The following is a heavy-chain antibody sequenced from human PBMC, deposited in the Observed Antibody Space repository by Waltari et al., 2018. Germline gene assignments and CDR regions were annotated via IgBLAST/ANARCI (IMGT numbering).Heavy chain of an antibody. CDR3: ARAWDGPSGSYIWLFDY. CDR2: IIPIFGTA. V-gene: IGHV1-69*13. J-gene: IGHJ4*02. CDR1: GGTFSSYA. Sequence: QVQLVQSGAEVKKPGSSVTVSCKASGGTFSSYAIRWVRQAPGQGLEWMGGIIPIFGTANYAQKFQGRVTITADESTSTAYMELSSLRSEDTAVYYCARAWDGPSGSYIWLFDYWGQGTLVTVSS. D-gene: IGHD3-10*01.